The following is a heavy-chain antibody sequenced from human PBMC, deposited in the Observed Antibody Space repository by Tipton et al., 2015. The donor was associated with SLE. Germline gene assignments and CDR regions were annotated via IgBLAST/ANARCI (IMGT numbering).Heavy chain of an antibody. CDR2: IYFSGRT. Sequence: SGGSISSGGHYWTWIRQHPGKGLEFIAFIYFSGRTYYSPSLKSRVTISVDTSENQFSLKLSSVTAADTAVYYCASGEVVVMPGDTPYYYYHGMDVWGQGTPVTVSS. CDR1: GGSISSGGHY. CDR3: ASGEVVVMPGDTPYYYYHGMDV. D-gene: IGHD2-2*01. J-gene: IGHJ6*02. V-gene: IGHV4-31*02.